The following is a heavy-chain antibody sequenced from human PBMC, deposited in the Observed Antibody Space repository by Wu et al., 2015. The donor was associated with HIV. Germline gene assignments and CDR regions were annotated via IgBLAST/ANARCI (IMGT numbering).Heavy chain of an antibody. Sequence: QVQLVQSGAEVKKPGSSVKVSCKASGGTFSSYAISWVRQAPGQGLEWMGGIIPIFGTANYAQKFQGRVTITTDESTSTAYMELSSLRSEDTAVYYCARDQAYCGGDCYSSAFDIWGQGTMVTVSS. CDR3: ARDQAYCGGDCYSSAFDI. V-gene: IGHV1-69*05. J-gene: IGHJ3*02. CDR2: IIPIFGTA. CDR1: GGTFSSYA. D-gene: IGHD2-21*02.